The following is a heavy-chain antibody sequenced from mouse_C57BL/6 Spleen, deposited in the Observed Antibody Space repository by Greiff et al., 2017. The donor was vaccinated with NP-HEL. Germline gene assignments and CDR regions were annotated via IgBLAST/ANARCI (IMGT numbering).Heavy chain of an antibody. Sequence: EVKVVESGGGLVQPGGSLKLSCAASGFTFSDYYMYWVRQTPEKRLEWVAYISNGGGSTYYPDTVKGRFTISRDNAKNTLYLQMSRLKSEDTAMYYCAGTTVVATRGAMDYWGQGTSVTVSS. V-gene: IGHV5-12*01. CDR2: ISNGGGST. D-gene: IGHD1-1*01. CDR3: AGTTVVATRGAMDY. J-gene: IGHJ4*01. CDR1: GFTFSDYY.